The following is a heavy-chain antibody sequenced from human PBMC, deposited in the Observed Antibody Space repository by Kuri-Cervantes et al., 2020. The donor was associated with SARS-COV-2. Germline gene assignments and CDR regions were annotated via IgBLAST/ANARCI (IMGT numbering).Heavy chain of an antibody. CDR2: VYYSGIT. J-gene: IGHJ4*02. CDR1: GYSIRDYY. D-gene: IGHD2-21*02. CDR3: ARSWVSVTARYGGFDN. Sequence: SETLSLTCNVSGYSIRDYYWNWIRQSPGKGLEWIGYVYYSGITDYNPSLKSRVTISVHTPKNQYSLRLNSVTAADTAIYYCARSWVSVTARYGGFDNWGQGTLVTVSS. V-gene: IGHV4-59*01.